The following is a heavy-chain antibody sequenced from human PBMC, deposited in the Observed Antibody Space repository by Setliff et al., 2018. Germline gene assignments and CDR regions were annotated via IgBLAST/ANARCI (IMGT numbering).Heavy chain of an antibody. CDR2: IYTSGST. J-gene: IGHJ6*03. CDR3: AKVPITKVYFYMDV. V-gene: IGHV4-4*08. CDR1: GGSISSYY. Sequence: PSETLSLTCTVSGGSISSYYWSWIRQPPWEGLEWIGYIYTSGSTNYNPSLKSRVTISVDTSKNQLSLKLSSVTAADTAVYYCAKVPITKVYFYMDVWGKGTTVTVSS. D-gene: IGHD3-10*01.